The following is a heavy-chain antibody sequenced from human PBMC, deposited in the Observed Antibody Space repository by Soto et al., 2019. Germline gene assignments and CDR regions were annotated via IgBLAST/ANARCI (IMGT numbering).Heavy chain of an antibody. CDR2: INHSGST. D-gene: IGHD3-10*01. J-gene: IGHJ4*02. V-gene: IGHV4-34*01. Sequence: QVQLQQWGAGLLKPSETLSLTCAVYGGSFSGYYWSWIRQPPGKGLEWIGEINHSGSTNYNPSLKSRVTISVDTSKNQFSLKLSSVTAADTAVYYCARGTRFGEYSWGQGTLVTVSS. CDR3: ARGTRFGEYS. CDR1: GGSFSGYY.